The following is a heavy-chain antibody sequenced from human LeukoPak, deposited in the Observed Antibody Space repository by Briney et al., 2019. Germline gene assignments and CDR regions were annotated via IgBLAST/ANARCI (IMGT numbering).Heavy chain of an antibody. J-gene: IGHJ6*03. CDR2: VCYSGST. Sequence: PSETLSLTCTVSGCSISSGDYYWSWIRQPPGKGLEWIGYVCYSGSTYYHPSLKSRATISVNTSKNQFSLKLSSGDAATTAGYDCARGADYYYLDVWGKGTTVTVSS. V-gene: IGHV4-30-4*08. CDR3: ARGADYYYLDV. CDR1: GCSISSGDYY.